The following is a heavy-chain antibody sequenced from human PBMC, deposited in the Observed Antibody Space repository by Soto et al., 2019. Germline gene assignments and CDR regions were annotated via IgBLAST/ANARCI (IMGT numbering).Heavy chain of an antibody. Sequence: GGSLRLSCAASGFTFSSYAMSWVRQAPGKGLEWVSAISGSGGSTYYADSVKGRFTISRDNSKNTLYLQMNSLRAEDTAVYYCAKDPFDSSGYYYSHYWGQGTLVTVSS. D-gene: IGHD3-22*01. CDR3: AKDPFDSSGYYYSHY. J-gene: IGHJ4*02. CDR1: GFTFSSYA. CDR2: ISGSGGST. V-gene: IGHV3-23*01.